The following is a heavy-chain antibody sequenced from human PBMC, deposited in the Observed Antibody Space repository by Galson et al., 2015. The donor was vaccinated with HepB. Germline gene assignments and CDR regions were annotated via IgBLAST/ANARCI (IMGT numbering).Heavy chain of an antibody. V-gene: IGHV4-31*03. CDR3: ARAGYCFSTSCPGSAFDI. Sequence: TLSLTCTVSGGSISSGGYYWSWIRQHPGRGLEWIGHIYYSGSTHYSPSLKSRVTISEDTSKNQFSLQLSSVTAADTAVYYCARAGYCFSTSCPGSAFDIWGQGTMVTVSS. D-gene: IGHD2-2*01. CDR1: GGSISSGGYY. CDR2: IYYSGST. J-gene: IGHJ3*02.